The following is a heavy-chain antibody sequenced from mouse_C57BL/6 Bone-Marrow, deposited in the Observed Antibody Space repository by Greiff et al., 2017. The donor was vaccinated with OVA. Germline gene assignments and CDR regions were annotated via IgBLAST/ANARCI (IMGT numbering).Heavy chain of an antibody. CDR3: ARGGDYDSDGGAGCPY. CDR2: INSNNGGT. J-gene: IGHJ3*01. Sequence: VQLQQSGPELAKPGASVKIPCKASGYTFTDYNMDWVKQSPGKSLEWIGDINSNNGGTIYNQKFKGKATLTVDKSSSTAYMELRSLTSEGTAVYDGARGGDYDSDGGAGCPYWGGGTLVTVSA. CDR1: GYTFTDYN. D-gene: IGHD2-4*01. V-gene: IGHV1-18*01.